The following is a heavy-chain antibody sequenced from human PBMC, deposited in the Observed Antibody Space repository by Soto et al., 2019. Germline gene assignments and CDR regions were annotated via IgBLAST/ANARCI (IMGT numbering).Heavy chain of an antibody. V-gene: IGHV4-59*01. J-gene: IGHJ4*03. CDR3: AREEGGYFDY. CDR1: GGSISSYY. CDR2: IYYSGST. Sequence: QVQLQESGPGLVKPSETLSLTCTVSGGSISSYYWSWIRQPPGKGLEWIGYIYYSGSTDYNPSLKIRVTMSVDTSKNQFSLKLSSVTAADTAVYYCAREEGGYFDYWGQGTLVTVSS.